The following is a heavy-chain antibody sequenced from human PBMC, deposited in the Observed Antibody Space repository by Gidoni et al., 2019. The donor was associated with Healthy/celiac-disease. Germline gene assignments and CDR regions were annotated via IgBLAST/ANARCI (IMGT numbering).Heavy chain of an antibody. V-gene: IGHV3-7*01. CDR3: ARTRMGDY. J-gene: IGHJ4*02. Sequence: EVQLVESGGGLVQPGGSLRLSCVASGFPFRNYWMTWVRQAQGKGLEWVASINQDGSQKYDVDSVKGRFTISRDNAKNSLFLQMNSLRAEDTAVYYCARTRMGDYWGQGTLVTVSS. D-gene: IGHD2-8*01. CDR1: GFPFRNYW. CDR2: INQDGSQK.